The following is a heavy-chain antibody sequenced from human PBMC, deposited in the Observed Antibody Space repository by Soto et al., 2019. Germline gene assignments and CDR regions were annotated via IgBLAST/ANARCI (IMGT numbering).Heavy chain of an antibody. CDR1: GGSFSGYY. CDR2: INHSGST. Sequence: KPSETLSLTCAVYGGSFSGYYWSWIRQPPGKGLEWIGEINHSGSTNYNPSLKSRVTISVDTSKNQLSLRLNSVTAADTAVYYCARSSIKPQVFMYPFDSWSQGTLVTVSS. CDR3: ARSSIKPQVFMYPFDS. J-gene: IGHJ4*02. V-gene: IGHV4-34*01. D-gene: IGHD3-3*01.